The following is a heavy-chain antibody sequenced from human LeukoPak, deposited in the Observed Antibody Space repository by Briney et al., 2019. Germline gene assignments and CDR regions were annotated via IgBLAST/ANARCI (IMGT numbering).Heavy chain of an antibody. D-gene: IGHD2-2*01. CDR2: ISYDGSNK. V-gene: IGHV3-30-3*01. CDR3: AREASCSSTSCYAFDI. Sequence: GRSLRLSCAASGFTFSSYAMHWVRQAPGKGLEWVAVISYDGSNKYYADSVKGRFTISRDNSKNTLYLQMNSLRAEDTAVYYCAREASCSSTSCYAFDIWGQGTMVTVSS. J-gene: IGHJ3*02. CDR1: GFTFSSYA.